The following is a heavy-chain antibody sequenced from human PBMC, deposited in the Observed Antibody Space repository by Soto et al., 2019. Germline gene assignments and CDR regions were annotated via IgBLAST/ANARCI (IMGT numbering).Heavy chain of an antibody. Sequence: GGSLSLSCAASGFTFSSYAMSWVRQAPGKGLEWVSAISGSGGSTYYADSVKGRFTISRDNSKNTLYLQMNSLRAEDTAVYYCAKGYDFWSEGYFDYWGQGTLVTVSS. D-gene: IGHD3-3*01. CDR1: GFTFSSYA. J-gene: IGHJ4*02. CDR2: ISGSGGST. CDR3: AKGYDFWSEGYFDY. V-gene: IGHV3-23*01.